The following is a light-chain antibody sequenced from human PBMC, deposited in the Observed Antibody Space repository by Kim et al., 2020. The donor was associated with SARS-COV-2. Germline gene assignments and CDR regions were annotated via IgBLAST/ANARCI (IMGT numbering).Light chain of an antibody. J-gene: IGLJ1*01. V-gene: IGLV2-8*01. CDR3: TSYTGSDNFYV. CDR2: EVN. Sequence: LVTISCTGSNDYLPTNDHVSWYQQHPDKAPKLMIYEVNKRPSGIPDRFSGSKSGNSASLTISVLQADDDAEYCCTSYTGSDNFYVFGTGTKVTVL. CDR1: NDYLPTNDH.